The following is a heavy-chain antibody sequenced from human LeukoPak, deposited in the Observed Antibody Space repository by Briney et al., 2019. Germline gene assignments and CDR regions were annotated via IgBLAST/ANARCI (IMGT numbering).Heavy chain of an antibody. Sequence: GGSLRLSCAASGFTFSTYSMNWVRQAPGKGLEWVSYVSSSSSTIYYADSVKGRFTISRDNAKNSLYLQMNSLRAEDTAVYYYAELGITMIGGVWGKGTTVTISS. CDR1: GFTFSTYS. CDR3: AELGITMIGGV. CDR2: VSSSSSTI. J-gene: IGHJ6*04. D-gene: IGHD3-10*02. V-gene: IGHV3-48*04.